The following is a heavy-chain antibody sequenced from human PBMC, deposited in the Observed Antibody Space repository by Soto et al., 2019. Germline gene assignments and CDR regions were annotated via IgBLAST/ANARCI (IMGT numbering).Heavy chain of an antibody. CDR2: IIPIFGTA. CDR3: AGYYDFWSGQKSYYYYYGMDV. V-gene: IGHV1-69*01. J-gene: IGHJ6*02. CDR1: GGTFSSYA. D-gene: IGHD3-3*01. Sequence: QVQLVQSGAEVKKPGSSVKVSCKASGGTFSSYAISWVRQAPGQGLEWMGGIIPIFGTANYAQKFQGRVTITADESTSTAYMELSSLRSEDTAVYYCAGYYDFWSGQKSYYYYYGMDVWGQGTTVTVS.